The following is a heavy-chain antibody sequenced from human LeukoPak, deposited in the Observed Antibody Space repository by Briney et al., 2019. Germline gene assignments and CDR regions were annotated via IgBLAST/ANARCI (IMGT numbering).Heavy chain of an antibody. Sequence: SETLSLTCTVSGGSISSSTHYWGWIRQPPGKGLEWIGSIYYRGRTYYNPSLKSRVTISVDTSKNQFSLRLSSVTAADTAVYYCARPDQRGYSYGYSAFDIWGQGTMVTVSS. D-gene: IGHD5-18*01. J-gene: IGHJ3*02. CDR3: ARPDQRGYSYGYSAFDI. V-gene: IGHV4-39*01. CDR2: IYYRGRT. CDR1: GGSISSSTHY.